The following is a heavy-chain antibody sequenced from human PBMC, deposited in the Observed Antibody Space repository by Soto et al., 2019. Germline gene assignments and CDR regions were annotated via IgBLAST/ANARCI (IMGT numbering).Heavy chain of an antibody. D-gene: IGHD5-12*01. J-gene: IGHJ4*02. Sequence: TSETLSLTCTVSGGSIRSGGYYWSWARLRPGKGLEWLGHIYHSGSASLNPSLKTRVMISVDTSKNQFSLNLTSVTAADTALYYCARQYSGYRKIYYLDYWGQGAQVTVSS. CDR3: ARQYSGYRKIYYLDY. CDR2: IYHSGSA. V-gene: IGHV4-31*03. CDR1: GGSIRSGGYY.